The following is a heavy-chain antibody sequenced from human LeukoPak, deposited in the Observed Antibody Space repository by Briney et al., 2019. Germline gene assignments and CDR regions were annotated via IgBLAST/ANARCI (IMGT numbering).Heavy chain of an antibody. CDR3: AGSYGSGSSFDY. J-gene: IGHJ4*02. Sequence: PSQTLSLTCTVSGGSVNSGSYYGSWIRQSAGKGLEWIGLIYTSGSTNYNPSLKSRVTISVDTSKNRFSLKLTSVTAADTAVYYCAGSYGSGSSFDYWGQGTLVTVSS. CDR1: GGSVNSGSYY. V-gene: IGHV4-61*02. D-gene: IGHD3-10*01. CDR2: IYTSGST.